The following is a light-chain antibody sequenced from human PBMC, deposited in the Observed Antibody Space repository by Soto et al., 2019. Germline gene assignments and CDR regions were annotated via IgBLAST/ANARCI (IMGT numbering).Light chain of an antibody. V-gene: IGKV2-30*02. CDR2: KVS. Sequence: LMTQSPLSLPVTVGERASISCRANQSLVHSVGIAYFSWFQQRPGRSPRRLIYKVSTRDSGVPARFSGSGSGTDFSLKISTVEAEDVGLYYTMQGIQLPLTFGEGTRLEIK. J-gene: IGKJ5*01. CDR3: MQGIQLPLT. CDR1: QSLVHSVGIAY.